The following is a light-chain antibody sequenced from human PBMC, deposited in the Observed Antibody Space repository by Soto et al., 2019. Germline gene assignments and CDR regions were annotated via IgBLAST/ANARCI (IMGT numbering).Light chain of an antibody. CDR2: SNI. J-gene: IGLJ1*01. CDR1: SSNIGSNT. CDR3: ATWDGSLSAYV. Sequence: QSVLAPSPSASGTPGQGVTISCSGSSSNIGSNTVDWYQQFPGTAPKLLIYSNIKRPSGVPDRFSGSKSVTSASLAIRGLQSEDEADYFCATWDGSLSAYVFGTGTKVTVL. V-gene: IGLV1-44*01.